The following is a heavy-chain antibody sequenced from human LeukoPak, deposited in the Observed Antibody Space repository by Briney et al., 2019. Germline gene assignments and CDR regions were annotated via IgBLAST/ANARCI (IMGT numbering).Heavy chain of an antibody. Sequence: SETLSLTCTVSGGSISSFYWGWIRQPPGKGLEWIGYIYNSGSTDYNPSLKSRVTISVDTSKNQFPLKLSSVTAADTAVYYCARDVGGGSFFDYWGQGTLVTVSS. V-gene: IGHV4-59*12. CDR1: GGSISSFY. CDR2: IYNSGST. D-gene: IGHD2-15*01. J-gene: IGHJ4*02. CDR3: ARDVGGGSFFDY.